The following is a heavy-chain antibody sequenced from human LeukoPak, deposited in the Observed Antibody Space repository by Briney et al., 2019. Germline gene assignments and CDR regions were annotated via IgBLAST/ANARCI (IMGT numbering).Heavy chain of an antibody. D-gene: IGHD2-2*01. CDR2: AYSDGNT. CDR1: GITVNSTC. V-gene: IGHV3-53*01. Sequence: GGSLRLSCAASGITVNSTCISWVRQAPGKGLEWVSVAYSDGNTYYAGSVKGRFSISRDNSRDTVSLQMNSLRAEDTAVYYCVKDRPCDPSMPMDAWGQGTTVTVSS. J-gene: IGHJ6*02. CDR3: VKDRPCDPSMPMDA.